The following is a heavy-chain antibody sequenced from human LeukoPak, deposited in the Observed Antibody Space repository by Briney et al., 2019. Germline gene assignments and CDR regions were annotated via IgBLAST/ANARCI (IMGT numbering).Heavy chain of an antibody. CDR1: GDSMSSGTYY. D-gene: IGHD5-24*01. J-gene: IGHJ1*01. CDR2: IDNDGST. V-gene: IGHV4-39*01. CDR3: AKGHRGVNTDPINL. Sequence: ASETLSLTCTVSGDSMSSGTYYWGWIRQPPGKGLEWIGSIDNDGSTYYSPSLKSRVTISVDTSKNQFTLNLSSVTAADTAVYYCAKGHRGVNTDPINLWGQGTLVTVSS.